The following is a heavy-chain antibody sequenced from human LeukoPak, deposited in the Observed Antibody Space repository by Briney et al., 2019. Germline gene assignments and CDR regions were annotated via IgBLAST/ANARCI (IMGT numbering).Heavy chain of an antibody. D-gene: IGHD6-19*01. V-gene: IGHV1-8*01. CDR3: TRGSSGRRDN. Sequence: ASVKVSCKASGYTFTSRDINWVRQATGQGLEWMGWMNPNRGNTGYGQSFQGRITMTRDISIGTAYMELSNLTSEDTAIYYCTRGSSGRRDNWGQGTLVTVSA. CDR1: GYTFTSRD. J-gene: IGHJ4*02. CDR2: MNPNRGNT.